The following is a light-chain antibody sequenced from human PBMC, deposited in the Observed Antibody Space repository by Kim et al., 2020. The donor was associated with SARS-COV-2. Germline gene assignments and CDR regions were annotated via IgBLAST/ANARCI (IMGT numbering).Light chain of an antibody. Sequence: GQRVTISCSGSRSNVGNNYVSWYQQLPGTAPKLLIYSNKQRPSGVPDRFSGSKSGTSASLAISGLRSEDEADYYCAAGDDSLSGRVFGGGTQLTVL. V-gene: IGLV1-47*02. J-gene: IGLJ3*02. CDR2: SNK. CDR1: RSNVGNNY. CDR3: AAGDDSLSGRV.